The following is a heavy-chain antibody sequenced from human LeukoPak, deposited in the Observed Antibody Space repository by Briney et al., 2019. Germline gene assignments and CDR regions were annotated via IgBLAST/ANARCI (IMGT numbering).Heavy chain of an antibody. Sequence: PSQTLSLTCTVSGGSISSGSYYWSWIRQPPGKGLEWIGQISPRGGTIYNPSLESRVTILLDTSKKQFSLKVNSVTAADTAVYYCARHGGYNFDHWGQGTLVAVSS. CDR2: ISPRGGT. CDR3: ARHGGYNFDH. V-gene: IGHV4-61*09. CDR1: GGSISSGSYY. J-gene: IGHJ4*02. D-gene: IGHD3-16*01.